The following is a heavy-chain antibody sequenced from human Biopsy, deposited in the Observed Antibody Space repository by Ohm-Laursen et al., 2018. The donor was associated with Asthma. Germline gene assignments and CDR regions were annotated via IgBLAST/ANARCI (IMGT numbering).Heavy chain of an antibody. D-gene: IGHD2-2*01. V-gene: IGHV3-33*01. CDR2: IWYDGSNK. CDR3: ARGGLGYCSSTSCYQNYYYGIDV. Sequence: SLRLSCAASGFTFSSYGMHWVRQAPGKGLEWVAVIWYDGSNKYYADSVKGRFTISRDNSKNTLYLQMNSLRAEDTAVYCCARGGLGYCSSTSCYQNYYYGIDVWGQGTTVTVSS. CDR1: GFTFSSYG. J-gene: IGHJ6*02.